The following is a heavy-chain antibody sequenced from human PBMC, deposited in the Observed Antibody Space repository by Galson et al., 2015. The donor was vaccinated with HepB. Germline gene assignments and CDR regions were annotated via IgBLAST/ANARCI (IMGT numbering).Heavy chain of an antibody. CDR3: ASSTAAAGTPYAFDI. Sequence: QSGAEVKKPGESLKISCKGSGYSFTSYWIGWVRQMPGKGLEWMGIIYPGDSDTRYSPSFQGQVTISADKSISTAYLQWSSLKASDTAMYYCASSTAAAGTPYAFDIWGQGTMVTVSS. CDR2: IYPGDSDT. D-gene: IGHD6-13*01. J-gene: IGHJ3*02. CDR1: GYSFTSYW. V-gene: IGHV5-51*01.